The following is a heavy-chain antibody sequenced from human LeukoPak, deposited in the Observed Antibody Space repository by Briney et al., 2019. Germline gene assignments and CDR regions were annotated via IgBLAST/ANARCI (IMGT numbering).Heavy chain of an antibody. V-gene: IGHV1-46*01. CDR1: GYTFTSYY. Sequence: ASVKVSCKASGYTFTSYYMHWVRQAPGQGLEWMGIINPSGGSTSYAQKFQGRVTMTRDTSTSTVYMELSGLRSEDTAVYYCARSGWDDAFDIWGQGTMVTVSS. D-gene: IGHD6-19*01. J-gene: IGHJ3*02. CDR2: INPSGGST. CDR3: ARSGWDDAFDI.